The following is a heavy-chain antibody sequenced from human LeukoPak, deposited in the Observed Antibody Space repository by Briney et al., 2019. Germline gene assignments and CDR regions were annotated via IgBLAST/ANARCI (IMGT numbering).Heavy chain of an antibody. V-gene: IGHV4-39*07. CDR3: ARVIGSSWLYYFDY. CDR2: ISYPGST. CDR1: GGSISNSSFY. J-gene: IGHJ4*02. D-gene: IGHD6-13*01. Sequence: SETLSLTCTVSGGSISNSSFYWGWIRQPPGKGLECIASISYPGSTFYNPSLRSRVTISVDTSKNQFSLKLSSVTAADTAVYYCARVIGSSWLYYFDYWGQETLVTVSS.